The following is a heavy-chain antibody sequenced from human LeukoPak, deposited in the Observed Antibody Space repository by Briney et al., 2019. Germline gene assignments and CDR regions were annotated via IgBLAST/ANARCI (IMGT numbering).Heavy chain of an antibody. CDR2: SSGSGGGS. CDR3: VKESSGGADAFDI. D-gene: IGHD6-19*01. Sequence: GGSLRLSCASSGFTFSIYAMSWVRQAPGKGLEWVSGSSGSGGGSYYAGSVKGRFTLSRDNSKNTLYLQMNSLRVEDTAIYYCVKESSGGADAFDIWGQGTMVTVSS. V-gene: IGHV3-23*01. CDR1: GFTFSIYA. J-gene: IGHJ3*02.